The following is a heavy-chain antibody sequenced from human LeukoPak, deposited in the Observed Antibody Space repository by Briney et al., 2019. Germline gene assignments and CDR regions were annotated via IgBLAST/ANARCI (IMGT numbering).Heavy chain of an antibody. CDR2: IYTSGST. CDR3: ARGAGRQQLVRAYYYYMDV. J-gene: IGHJ6*03. D-gene: IGHD6-13*01. Sequence: SETLSLTCTVSGGSISGGSYYWSWIRQPAGKGLEWIGRIYTSGSTNYNPSLKSRVTISVDTSKNQFSLKLSSVTAADTAVYYCARGAGRQQLVRAYYYYMDVWGKGTTVTISS. CDR1: GGSISGGSYY. V-gene: IGHV4-61*02.